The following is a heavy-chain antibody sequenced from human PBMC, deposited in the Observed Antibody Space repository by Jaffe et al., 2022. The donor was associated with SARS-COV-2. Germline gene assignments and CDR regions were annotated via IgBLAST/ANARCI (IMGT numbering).Heavy chain of an antibody. Sequence: EVQLVESGGGLVQPGGSLRVSCAASGFTFSSYSMSWVRQAPGKGLEWVSYISSGSGTVYYADSVKGRFTISRDNAKDSLFLQMNSLRAEDTAVYYCARGGGSGSYYNLNYWGQGTLVTVSS. J-gene: IGHJ4*02. CDR3: ARGGGSGSYYNLNY. CDR1: GFTFSSYS. CDR2: ISSGSGTV. V-gene: IGHV3-48*01. D-gene: IGHD3-10*01.